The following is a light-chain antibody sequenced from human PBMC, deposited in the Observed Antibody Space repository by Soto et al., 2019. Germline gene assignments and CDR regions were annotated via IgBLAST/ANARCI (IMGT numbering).Light chain of an antibody. Sequence: DIVMSQSPDSLAVSLGERATINCKSSQNLLKNSDNKNYLVWYQQKPGQPPKRLIYWASTRESGVPDRFSGSGSGTDFTLTINSLQAEDVAVYYCQQYYRSPLTFGGGTKVEIK. CDR1: QNLLKNSDNKNY. J-gene: IGKJ4*01. V-gene: IGKV4-1*01. CDR2: WAS. CDR3: QQYYRSPLT.